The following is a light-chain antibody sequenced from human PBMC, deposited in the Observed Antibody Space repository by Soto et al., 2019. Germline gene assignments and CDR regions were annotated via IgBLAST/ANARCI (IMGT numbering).Light chain of an antibody. CDR2: EVS. V-gene: IGLV2-14*01. CDR3: SSYTSRSTYV. J-gene: IGLJ1*01. Sequence: QSALTQPASVSGSPGQSITISCTGTSSDVGDYNYVSRYQQVPGKAPKVMIYEVSNRPSGVSNRFSGSKSGITASLTISGLQAEDEADYYCSSYTSRSTYVFGTGTKGTVL. CDR1: SSDVGDYNY.